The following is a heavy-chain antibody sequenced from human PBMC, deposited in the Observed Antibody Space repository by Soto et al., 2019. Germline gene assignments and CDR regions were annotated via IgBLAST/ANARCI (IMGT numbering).Heavy chain of an antibody. V-gene: IGHV1-69*02. CDR2: IIPILGIA. J-gene: IGHJ3*02. Sequence: VKVSCKASGGTFSSYTISWVRQAPGQGLEWMGRIIPILGIANYAQKFQGRVTITADKSTSTDYMEISSLRSEDTAVYYCVVYCSSTSCYVAFDIWGQGTMVTVSS. D-gene: IGHD2-2*01. CDR1: GGTFSSYT. CDR3: VVYCSSTSCYVAFDI.